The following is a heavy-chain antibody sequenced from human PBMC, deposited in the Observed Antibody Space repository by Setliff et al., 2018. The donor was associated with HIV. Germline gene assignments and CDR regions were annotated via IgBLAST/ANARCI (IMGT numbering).Heavy chain of an antibody. D-gene: IGHD3-22*01. Sequence: GESLKISCKGSGYSFTTYWIGWVRQMPGKGLEWMGIIYPGDSDTRYSPSFQGQVTISADKSIRTAYLQWSSLKASDTAMYYCARLRDSSGYYYVGGAFDIWGQGTMVTVSS. CDR2: IYPGDSDT. V-gene: IGHV5-51*01. J-gene: IGHJ3*02. CDR3: ARLRDSSGYYYVGGAFDI. CDR1: GYSFTTYW.